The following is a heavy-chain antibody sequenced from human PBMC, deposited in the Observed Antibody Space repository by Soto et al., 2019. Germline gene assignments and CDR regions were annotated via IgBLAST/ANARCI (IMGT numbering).Heavy chain of an antibody. CDR2: ISGLDGKT. V-gene: IGHV1-18*04. J-gene: IGHJ4*02. CDR3: ARDFSPPANSFDF. Sequence: ASVKVSCKASGYTFHNHGISWVRQAPGQGLEWLGWISGLDGKTKYAQRLQGRVTMTADTSTSTAYMELRSLRPDDTAVYYCARDFSPPANSFDFWCQGTLLTVSS. CDR1: GYTFHNHG.